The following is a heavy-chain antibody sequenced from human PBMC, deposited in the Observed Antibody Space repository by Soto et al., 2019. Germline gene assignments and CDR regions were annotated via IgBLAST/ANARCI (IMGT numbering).Heavy chain of an antibody. CDR2: INLSGGST. CDR3: ARGYDFWSGSYYMDV. D-gene: IGHD3-3*01. V-gene: IGHV1-46*03. Sequence: QVQLVQSGAEVKKPGASVKVSCKASGYTFTSYYMHWVRQAPGQGLEWMGIINLSGGSTSYAEKFQGSVTMTRDTSTSPVYMELSSLRSEDTAVYYCARGYDFWSGSYYMDVWGKGTTVTVSS. J-gene: IGHJ6*03. CDR1: GYTFTSYY.